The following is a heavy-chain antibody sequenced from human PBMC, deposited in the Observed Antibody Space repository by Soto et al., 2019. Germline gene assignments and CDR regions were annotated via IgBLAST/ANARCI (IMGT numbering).Heavy chain of an antibody. V-gene: IGHV6-1*01. Sequence: SQTLSLTCAMSGDTVSSNSVSWNWIRQSPSRGLEWLGRTYYRSKWYNDYALYLKSRIIINPDTSKNQFSLQLNSVTPEDTALYYCTRESYYYAMDVWGQGTTVTVSS. CDR1: GDTVSSNSVS. J-gene: IGHJ6*02. CDR3: TRESYYYAMDV. CDR2: TYYRSKWYN.